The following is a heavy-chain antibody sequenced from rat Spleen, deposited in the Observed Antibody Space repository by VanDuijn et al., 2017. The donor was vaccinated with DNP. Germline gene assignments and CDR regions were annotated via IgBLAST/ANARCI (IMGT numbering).Heavy chain of an antibody. V-gene: IGHV5-58*01. CDR2: INSDGGTT. CDR1: GFTFNNYW. J-gene: IGHJ2*01. CDR3: ARGRDFDY. Sequence: EVQLVESGGDLVQPGRSLKLSCVASGFTFNNYWMTWIRQVPGKGLEWVASINSDGGTTYYPDSVKGRFTISRDNAENTVYLQMDSLRSEDTATYYCARGRDFDYWGQGVMVTVSS. D-gene: IGHD4-3*01.